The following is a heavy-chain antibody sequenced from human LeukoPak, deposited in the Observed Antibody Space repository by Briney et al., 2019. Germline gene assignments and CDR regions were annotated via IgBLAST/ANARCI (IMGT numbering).Heavy chain of an antibody. CDR2: IYYSGST. V-gene: IGHV4-38-2*01. D-gene: IGHD6-13*01. Sequence: SETLSLTCAVSGYSISSGYYWGWIRQPPGKGLEWIGYIYYSGSTNYNPSLKSRVTISVDTSKNQFSLKLSSVTAADTAVYYCARAVRLKEQLFDYWGQGTLVTVSS. J-gene: IGHJ4*02. CDR3: ARAVRLKEQLFDY. CDR1: GYSISSGYY.